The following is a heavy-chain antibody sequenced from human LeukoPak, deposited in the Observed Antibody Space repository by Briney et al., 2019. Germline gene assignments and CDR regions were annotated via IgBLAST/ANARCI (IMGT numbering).Heavy chain of an antibody. CDR3: ARVGYDILTGHFDY. CDR2: INAYNGNT. J-gene: IGHJ4*02. Sequence: ASVKVSCEASGYTFTNYGISWVRQAPGQGLEWMGWINAYNGNTHYAQKLQGRVSMTTDTSTSTAYMELRSLRSDDTALYYCARVGYDILTGHFDYWGQGTLVTVSS. D-gene: IGHD3-9*01. V-gene: IGHV1-18*01. CDR1: GYTFTNYG.